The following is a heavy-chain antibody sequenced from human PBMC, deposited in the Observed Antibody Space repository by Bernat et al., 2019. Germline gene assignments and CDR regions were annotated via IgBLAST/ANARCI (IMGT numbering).Heavy chain of an antibody. CDR2: ISGDGSST. Sequence: EVQLVESGGAVVQPGGSLRLSCATSGFTFDDYAMHWVRQVPGKGLEWVSLISGDGSSTYYADSVKGRFTISRDNSKNSLYLQMNSLRTKDTALFYCAKDMRYNRPFEGMDVWGQGTTVTVSS. V-gene: IGHV3-43*02. CDR1: GFTFDDYA. J-gene: IGHJ6*02. D-gene: IGHD1-14*01. CDR3: AKDMRYNRPFEGMDV.